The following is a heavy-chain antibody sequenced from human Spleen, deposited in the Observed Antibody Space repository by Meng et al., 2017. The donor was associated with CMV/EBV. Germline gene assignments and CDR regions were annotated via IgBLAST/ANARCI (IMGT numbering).Heavy chain of an antibody. CDR1: GFTFSSYG. V-gene: IGHV3-33*06. Sequence: GESLKISCAAPGFTFSSYGMHWVRQAPGKGLEWVAVIWYDGSNKYYADSVKGRFTISRDNSKNTLYLQMNSLRAEDTAVYYCAKDRDFWSGYYLDYWGQGTLVTVSS. CDR3: AKDRDFWSGYYLDY. D-gene: IGHD3-3*01. CDR2: IWYDGSNK. J-gene: IGHJ4*02.